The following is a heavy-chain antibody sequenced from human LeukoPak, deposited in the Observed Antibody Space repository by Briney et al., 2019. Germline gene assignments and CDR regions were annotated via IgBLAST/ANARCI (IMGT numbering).Heavy chain of an antibody. D-gene: IGHD3-22*01. CDR3: AKDQLIDITMIVVVITDAFDI. Sequence: GGSLRLSCAVSGFTFSSYAMSWVRQAPGKGLEWVSAISGSGGSTYYADSVKGRFTISRDNSKNTLYLQMNSLRAEDTAVYYCAKDQLIDITMIVVVITDAFDIWGQGTMVTVSS. CDR1: GFTFSSYA. V-gene: IGHV3-23*01. J-gene: IGHJ3*02. CDR2: ISGSGGST.